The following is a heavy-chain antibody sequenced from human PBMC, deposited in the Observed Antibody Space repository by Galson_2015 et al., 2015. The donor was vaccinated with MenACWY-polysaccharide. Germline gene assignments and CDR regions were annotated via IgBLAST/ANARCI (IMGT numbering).Heavy chain of an antibody. CDR1: GFTFSNAW. Sequence: SLRLSCAASGFTFSNAWMSWVRQAPGKGLEWVGRIESKTDGGTTDYAAPVKGRFTISRDDSKNTLYLQMNSLKTEDTAVYYCTTDKLRFLEWARSDAFDIWGQGTMVTVSS. V-gene: IGHV3-15*04. D-gene: IGHD3-3*01. CDR3: TTDKLRFLEWARSDAFDI. J-gene: IGHJ3*02. CDR2: IESKTDGGTT.